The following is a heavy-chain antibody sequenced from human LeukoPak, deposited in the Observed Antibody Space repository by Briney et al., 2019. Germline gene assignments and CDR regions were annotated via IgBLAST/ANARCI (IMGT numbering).Heavy chain of an antibody. CDR3: ARDSRLKGNGRCSDY. J-gene: IGHJ4*02. V-gene: IGHV3-30*04. D-gene: IGHD2-21*01. CDR2: ISLDGKIT. Sequence: GGALRLSCTASVFTLFASTIHGGPAAPGGGGGWVALISLDGKITHYAHSVKGRFTFSRDKSKTTSSLQMSDLRAQDTAMYFWARDSRLKGNGRCSDYWGQGILVTVSS. CDR1: VFTLFAST.